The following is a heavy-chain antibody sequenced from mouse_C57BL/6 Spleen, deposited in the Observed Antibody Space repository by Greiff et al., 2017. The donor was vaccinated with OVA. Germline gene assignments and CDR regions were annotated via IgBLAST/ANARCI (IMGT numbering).Heavy chain of an antibody. CDR2: IYPGDGDT. CDR3: ADWEFDY. CDR1: GYAFSSSW. V-gene: IGHV1-82*01. J-gene: IGHJ2*01. Sequence: QVQLQQSGPELVKPGASVKISCKASGYAFSSSWMNWVKQRPGKGLEWIGRIYPGDGDTNYNGKFKGKATLTADTSSSTAYMQRSSLTSEVSAVYFCADWEFDYWGQGTTLTVSS. D-gene: IGHD4-1*01.